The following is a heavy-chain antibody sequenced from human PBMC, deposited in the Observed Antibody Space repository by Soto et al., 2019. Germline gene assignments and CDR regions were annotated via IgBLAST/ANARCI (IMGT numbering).Heavy chain of an antibody. CDR2: ISSTSNYI. D-gene: IGHD2-2*01. Sequence: WGSLRLSCAASGFTFSSYTMNWVRQAPGTGLEWVSSISSTSNYIYYADSVKGRFSISRDNAKNSLYLQLNSLRAEDTAVYYCATAISSPFSNFDSWGQGSLVTVSS. CDR3: ATAISSPFSNFDS. J-gene: IGHJ4*02. V-gene: IGHV3-21*01. CDR1: GFTFSSYT.